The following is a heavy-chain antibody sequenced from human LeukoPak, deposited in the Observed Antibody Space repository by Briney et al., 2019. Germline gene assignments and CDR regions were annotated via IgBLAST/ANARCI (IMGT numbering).Heavy chain of an antibody. CDR1: GFTFSSYA. D-gene: IGHD6-13*01. CDR2: ISYDGSNK. Sequence: TGGSLRLSCAASGFTFSSYAMHWVRQAPGKGLEWVAVISYDGSNKYYADSVKGRFTISRDNSKNTLYLQMNSLRAEDTAVYDCARATAAVLGNPFDYWGQGTLVTVSS. J-gene: IGHJ4*02. V-gene: IGHV3-30*04. CDR3: ARATAAVLGNPFDY.